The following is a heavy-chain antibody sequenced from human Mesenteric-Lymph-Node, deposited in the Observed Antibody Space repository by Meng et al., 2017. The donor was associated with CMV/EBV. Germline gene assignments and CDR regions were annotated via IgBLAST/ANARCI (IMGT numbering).Heavy chain of an antibody. CDR2: IYYSGST. V-gene: IGHV4-30-4*08. D-gene: IGHD3-10*01. CDR3: AREGSGSWFGAATFDY. Sequence: VQRQESGPGLVKPSPPLSLTCTVSGGSISSGDYYWSWIRQPPGKGLEWIGYIYYSGSTYYNPSLKSRVTISVDTSKNQFSLKLSSVTAADTAVYYCAREGSGSWFGAATFDYWGQGTLVTVSS. J-gene: IGHJ4*02. CDR1: GGSISSGDYY.